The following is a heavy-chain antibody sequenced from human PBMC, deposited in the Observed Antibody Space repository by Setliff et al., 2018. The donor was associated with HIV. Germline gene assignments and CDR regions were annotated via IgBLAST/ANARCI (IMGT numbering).Heavy chain of an antibody. CDR3: ARHSDWYGNEAFDI. Sequence: GGSLRLSCAASGFIFSNYWMHWVRQAPGKGLVWVSRINSDGSSISYADSVKGRFTISRDNAKNTLYLQMNSLRGEDTAVYYCARHSDWYGNEAFDIWGQGTRVTVSS. J-gene: IGHJ3*02. V-gene: IGHV3-74*01. CDR2: INSDGSSI. D-gene: IGHD6-19*01. CDR1: GFIFSNYW.